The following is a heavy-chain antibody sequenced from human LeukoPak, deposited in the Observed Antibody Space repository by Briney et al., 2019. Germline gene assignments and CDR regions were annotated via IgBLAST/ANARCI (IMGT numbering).Heavy chain of an antibody. J-gene: IGHJ4*02. Sequence: ASVKVSCKASGYTFTSYAMHWVRQAPGQGLEWMGWINPNSGGTNYAQKFQGRVTMTRDTSISTAYMELSRLRSDDTAVYYCARGLRFLEWSSPVYWGQGTLVTVSS. V-gene: IGHV1-2*02. CDR2: INPNSGGT. CDR3: ARGLRFLEWSSPVY. CDR1: GYTFTSYA. D-gene: IGHD3-3*01.